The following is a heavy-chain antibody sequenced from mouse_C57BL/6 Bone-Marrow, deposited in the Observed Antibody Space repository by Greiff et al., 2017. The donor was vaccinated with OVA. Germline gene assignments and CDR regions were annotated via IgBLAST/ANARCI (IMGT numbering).Heavy chain of an antibody. J-gene: IGHJ3*01. Sequence: EVKLVESGGGLVQPGGSLKLSCAASGFTFSDYYMYWVRQTPEKRLEWVAYISNGGGSTYYPDTVKGRFTISRDKAKNTPYLQMSRLESEDTAMDYCARLELGPPCAYWGQGTLVTVSA. CDR2: ISNGGGST. V-gene: IGHV5-12*01. D-gene: IGHD4-1*01. CDR1: GFTFSDYY. CDR3: ARLELGPPCAY.